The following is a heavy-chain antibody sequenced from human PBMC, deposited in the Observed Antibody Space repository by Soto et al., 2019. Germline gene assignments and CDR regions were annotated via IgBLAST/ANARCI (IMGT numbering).Heavy chain of an antibody. Sequence: QVHLVQSGAEVKKPGASVKVSCKGSGYAFTTYGITWVRQAPGQGLEWMGWISAHNGTTNYAQKRQGRVTVTRDTSTSTAYMELRSLRSDDTAVYYGARGRYGDYWGQGARVTGSS. CDR1: GYAFTTYG. CDR3: ARGRYGDY. D-gene: IGHD1-1*01. J-gene: IGHJ4*02. CDR2: ISAHNGTT. V-gene: IGHV1-18*01.